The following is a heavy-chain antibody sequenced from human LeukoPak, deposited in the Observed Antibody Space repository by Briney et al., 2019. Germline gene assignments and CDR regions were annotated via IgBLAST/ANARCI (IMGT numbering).Heavy chain of an antibody. V-gene: IGHV3-74*01. CDR3: ASKGYSSGWSPFDF. CDR1: GLTFSNYW. CDR2: ISLDGSST. D-gene: IGHD6-19*01. J-gene: IGHJ4*02. Sequence: GGSLRLSCAASGLTFSNYWMHWVRQAPGKGLVWVSRISLDGSSTAYADSVKGRFTISRDNAKKTLYLQMNSLRAEDTAVYYCASKGYSSGWSPFDFWGPGTLVTVSS.